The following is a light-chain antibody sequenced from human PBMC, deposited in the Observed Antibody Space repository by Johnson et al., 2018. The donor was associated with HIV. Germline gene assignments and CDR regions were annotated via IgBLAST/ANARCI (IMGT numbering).Light chain of an antibody. V-gene: IGLV1-51*01. Sequence: QSVLTQPPSVSAAPGQKVSISCSGSTYNIGNNYVSWYRHLPGTAPKLLISAKNKRPSGVPDRFSASKSGTSATLDITGLQTGDEADYYCGTWDSSLSAGGYVFGTGTKVTVL. CDR3: GTWDSSLSAGGYV. CDR2: AKN. CDR1: TYNIGNNY. J-gene: IGLJ1*01.